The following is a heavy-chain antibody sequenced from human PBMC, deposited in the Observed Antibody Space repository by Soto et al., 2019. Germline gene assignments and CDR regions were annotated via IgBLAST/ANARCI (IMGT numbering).Heavy chain of an antibody. CDR3: VRALGGYSYES. CDR2: SIPILGTA. CDR1: GGTFSSFA. J-gene: IGHJ1*01. V-gene: IGHV1-69*01. Sequence: QVQLVQSGAEVKKPGSSVKVSCKASGGTFSSFAISWVRQAPGQGLEWMGGSIPILGTANYAQKFQGRVTITADESTSTAYMELSSLRSEDTAVYYCVRALGGYSYESWGQGTLVTVSS. D-gene: IGHD5-18*01.